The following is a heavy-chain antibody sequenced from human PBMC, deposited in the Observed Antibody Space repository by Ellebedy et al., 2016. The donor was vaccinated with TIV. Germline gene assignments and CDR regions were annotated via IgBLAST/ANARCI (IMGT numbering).Heavy chain of an antibody. D-gene: IGHD1-26*01. CDR1: GYTFTSYA. V-gene: IGHV1-3*01. CDR3: ARDRRGSYFTGWFDP. J-gene: IGHJ5*02. Sequence: AASVKVSCKASGYTFTSYAMHWVRQAPGQRLEWMGWINAGNGNTKYSQKFQGRVTITRDTSASTAYMELSSLRSEDTAVYYCARDRRGSYFTGWFDPWGQGTLVTVSS. CDR2: INAGNGNT.